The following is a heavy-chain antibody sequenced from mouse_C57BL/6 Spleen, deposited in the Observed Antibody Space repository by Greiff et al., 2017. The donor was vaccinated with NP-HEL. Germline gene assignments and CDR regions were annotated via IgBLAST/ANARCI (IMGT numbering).Heavy chain of an antibody. CDR1: GFSFNTYA. J-gene: IGHJ3*01. D-gene: IGHD4-1*01. CDR2: IRSKSNNYAT. Sequence: DVKLVESGGGLVQPKGSLKLSCAASGFSFNTYAMNWVRQAPGKGLEWVARIRSKSNNYATYYADSVKDRFTISRDDSESMLYLQMNNLKTEDTAMYYCVRQNWESGAWFAYWGQGTLVTVSA. V-gene: IGHV10-1*01. CDR3: VRQNWESGAWFAY.